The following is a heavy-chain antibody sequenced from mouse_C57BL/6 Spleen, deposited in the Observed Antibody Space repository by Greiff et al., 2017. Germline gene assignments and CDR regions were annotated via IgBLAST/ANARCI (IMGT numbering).Heavy chain of an antibody. CDR1: GFTFSDYG. CDR3: ARDYYGSRDFDY. D-gene: IGHD1-1*01. CDR2: ISSGSSTI. V-gene: IGHV5-17*01. Sequence: EVQVVESGGGLVKPGGSLELSCAASGFTFSDYGMHWVRQAPEKGLEWVAYISSGSSTIYYADTVKGRFTISRDNAKNTLFLQMTSLRSEDTAMYYCARDYYGSRDFDYWGQGTTLTVSS. J-gene: IGHJ2*01.